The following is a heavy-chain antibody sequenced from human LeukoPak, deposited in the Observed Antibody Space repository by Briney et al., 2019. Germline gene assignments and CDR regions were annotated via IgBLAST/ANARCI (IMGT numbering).Heavy chain of an antibody. CDR1: GFTFSSYG. D-gene: IGHD3-22*01. Sequence: GGSLRLSCAASGFTFSSYGMHWVRRAPGKGLEWVAVIWYDGSNKYYADSVKGRFTTSRDNSKNTLYLQMNSLRAEDTAVYYCARDLYDSSGYYFSYYYYYYMDVWGKGTTVTVSS. V-gene: IGHV3-33*01. CDR3: ARDLYDSSGYYFSYYYYYYMDV. CDR2: IWYDGSNK. J-gene: IGHJ6*03.